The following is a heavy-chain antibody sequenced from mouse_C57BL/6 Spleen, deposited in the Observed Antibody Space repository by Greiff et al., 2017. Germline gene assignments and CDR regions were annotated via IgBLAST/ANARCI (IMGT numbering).Heavy chain of an antibody. D-gene: IGHD3-2*01. V-gene: IGHV5-17*01. Sequence: EVKLMESGGGLVKPGGSLKLSCAASGFTFSDYGMHWVRQAPEKGLEWVAYISSGSSTIYYADTVKGRFTISRENAKNTLFLQMTSRRSEDTAMYYCARDSSAWFAYWGQGTLVTVSA. CDR2: ISSGSSTI. CDR1: GFTFSDYG. J-gene: IGHJ3*01. CDR3: ARDSSAWFAY.